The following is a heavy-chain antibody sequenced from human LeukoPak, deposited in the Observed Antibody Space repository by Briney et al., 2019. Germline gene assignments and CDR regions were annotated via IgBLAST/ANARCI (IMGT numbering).Heavy chain of an antibody. J-gene: IGHJ4*02. V-gene: IGHV4-59*01. Sequence: SETLSLTCTVSGGSISNYYWSWIRQPPGKGLEWIGYIYYSGSTNYNPSLKSRVTISVDTSKNQFSLKLSSVTAADTAVYYCARESWAAAGTGESMWGQGTLVTVSS. CDR3: ARESWAAAGTGESM. CDR2: IYYSGST. CDR1: GGSISNYY. D-gene: IGHD6-13*01.